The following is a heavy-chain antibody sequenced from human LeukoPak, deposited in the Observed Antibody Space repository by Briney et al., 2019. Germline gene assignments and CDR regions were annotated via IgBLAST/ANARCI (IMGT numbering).Heavy chain of an antibody. J-gene: IGHJ4*02. D-gene: IGHD3-22*01. CDR2: IYYSGST. Sequence: SETLSLTCTVSGGSISRGDYYWSWIRQPPGKGLEWIGYIYYSGSTYYNPSLKSRVTISVDTSKNQFSLKLSSVTAADTAVYYCARAGDSSGYSLDYWGQGTLVTVSS. CDR3: ARAGDSSGYSLDY. CDR1: GGSISRGDYY. V-gene: IGHV4-30-4*01.